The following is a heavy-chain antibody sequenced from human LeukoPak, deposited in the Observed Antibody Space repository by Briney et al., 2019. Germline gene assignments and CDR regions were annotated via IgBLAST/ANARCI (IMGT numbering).Heavy chain of an antibody. CDR1: GFTFSSYG. Sequence: GRSLRLSCAASGFTFSSYGMHWVRQAPGKGLEWVAVISYDGSNKYYADSVKGRFTISRDNSKNTLYLQMNSLRAEDTAVYYCAKDRGSSGHFDYRGQGTLVTVSS. D-gene: IGHD6-13*01. CDR3: AKDRGSSGHFDY. J-gene: IGHJ4*02. CDR2: ISYDGSNK. V-gene: IGHV3-30*18.